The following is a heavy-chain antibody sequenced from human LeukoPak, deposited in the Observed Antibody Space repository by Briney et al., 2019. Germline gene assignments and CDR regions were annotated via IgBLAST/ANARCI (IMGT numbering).Heavy chain of an antibody. Sequence: PGGSLRLSCAASGFTVSSNCMSWVRQAPGKGLEWVAVISYDGSNKCYADSVKGRFTISRDNSKNTLYLQMNSLRAEDTAVYYCARDRYYYDSSGQPGYWGQGTLVTVSS. V-gene: IGHV3-30*03. J-gene: IGHJ4*02. D-gene: IGHD3-22*01. CDR1: GFTVSSNC. CDR3: ARDRYYYDSSGQPGY. CDR2: ISYDGSNK.